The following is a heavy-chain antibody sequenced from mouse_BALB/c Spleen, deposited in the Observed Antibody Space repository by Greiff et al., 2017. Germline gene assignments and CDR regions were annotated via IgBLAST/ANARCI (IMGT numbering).Heavy chain of an antibody. CDR1: GFTFSSFG. Sequence: EVHLVESGGGLVQPGGSRKLSCAASGFTFSSFGMHWVRQAPEKGLEWVAYISSGSSTIYYADTVKGRFTISRDNPKNTLFLQMTSLRSEDTAMYYCARRDYGSSYEGAMDYWGQGTSVTVSS. CDR3: ARRDYGSSYEGAMDY. CDR2: ISSGSSTI. V-gene: IGHV5-17*02. J-gene: IGHJ4*01. D-gene: IGHD1-1*01.